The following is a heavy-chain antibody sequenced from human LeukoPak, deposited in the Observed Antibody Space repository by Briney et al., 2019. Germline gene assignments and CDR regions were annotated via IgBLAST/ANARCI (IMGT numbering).Heavy chain of an antibody. D-gene: IGHD2-2*01. J-gene: IGHJ4*02. CDR2: ISGSGGRT. CDR1: SFTFSCYA. CDR3: ARGLGSCASTTCLLPFDY. V-gene: IGHV3-23*01. Sequence: WGSQRLSCAAPSFTFSCYAISWVPKAPGKGLDWLSTISGSGGRTYYAVSVKGRFTISRDTSKNTLYLQMNSLRAEDTAMYYCARGLGSCASTTCLLPFDYWGQGTLVTVSS.